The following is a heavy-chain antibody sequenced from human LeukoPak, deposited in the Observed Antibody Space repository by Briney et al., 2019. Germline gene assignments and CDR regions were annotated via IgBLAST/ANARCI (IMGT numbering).Heavy chain of an antibody. CDR2: ISSSSSYI. CDR3: AKDPATKYSSSSAGFDY. D-gene: IGHD6-6*01. J-gene: IGHJ4*02. V-gene: IGHV3-21*01. Sequence: PGGSLRLSCAASGFSFSSYSMNWVRQAPGKGLEWVSSISSSSSYIYYADSVKGRFTISRDNAKNSLYLQMNCLRAEDTAVYYCAKDPATKYSSSSAGFDYWGQGTLVTVSS. CDR1: GFSFSSYS.